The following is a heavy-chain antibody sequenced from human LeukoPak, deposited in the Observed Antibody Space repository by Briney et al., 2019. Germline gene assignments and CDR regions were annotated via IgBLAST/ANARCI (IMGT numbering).Heavy chain of an antibody. Sequence: GESLRISCKCSGYRFTIYWISWVRQMPGKGLEWMGMIYPSDSYTSYSPSFQGHVTISADKSISTAYLQWSSLKASDTAMYYCARRALLPSYCGGDCFDAFDIWGQGTMVTVSS. CDR3: ARRALLPSYCGGDCFDAFDI. J-gene: IGHJ3*02. V-gene: IGHV5-10-1*01. D-gene: IGHD2-21*02. CDR2: IYPSDSYT. CDR1: GYRFTIYW.